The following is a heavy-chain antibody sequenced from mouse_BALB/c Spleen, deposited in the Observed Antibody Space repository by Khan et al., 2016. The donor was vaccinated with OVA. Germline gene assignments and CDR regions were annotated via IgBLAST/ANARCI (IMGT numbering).Heavy chain of an antibody. D-gene: IGHD1-1*01. Sequence: QVQLQQSGAELAKPGASVKMSCKASGYTFINYWILWIKQRPGQGLEWIGYINPSTGYTAYNQNFKDQATLTADNSSSTAYMQLSSLTSEDSTVYYCARRGLRWDFDYWGQGTTLTVSS. J-gene: IGHJ2*01. CDR2: INPSTGYT. CDR1: GYTFINYW. CDR3: ARRGLRWDFDY. V-gene: IGHV1-7*01.